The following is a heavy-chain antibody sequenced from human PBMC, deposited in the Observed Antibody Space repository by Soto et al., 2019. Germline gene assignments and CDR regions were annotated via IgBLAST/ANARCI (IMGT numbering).Heavy chain of an antibody. V-gene: IGHV4-34*01. Sequence: SETLSLTCAVYGGSFSGYYWSWIRQPPGKGLEWIGEINHSGSTNYNPSLKSRVTISVDTSKNQFSLKLSSVTAADTAVYYCARMCGITIFGVVTYYYYGMDVWGQGTTVTAP. CDR3: ARMCGITIFGVVTYYYYGMDV. CDR1: GGSFSGYY. J-gene: IGHJ6*02. D-gene: IGHD3-3*01. CDR2: INHSGST.